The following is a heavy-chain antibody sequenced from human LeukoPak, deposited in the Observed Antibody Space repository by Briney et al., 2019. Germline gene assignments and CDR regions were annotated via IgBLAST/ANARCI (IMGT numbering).Heavy chain of an antibody. CDR2: IYYSGST. Sequence: SETLSLTCTVSGGSISSYYWSWIRQPPGKGLEWIGYIYYSGSTNYNPSLKSRVTISVDTSKNQFSLKLSSVTAADTAVYYCARYDSSSSVSFDHWGQGTLVTVAS. J-gene: IGHJ4*02. CDR3: ARYDSSSSVSFDH. V-gene: IGHV4-59*08. CDR1: GGSISSYY. D-gene: IGHD6-6*01.